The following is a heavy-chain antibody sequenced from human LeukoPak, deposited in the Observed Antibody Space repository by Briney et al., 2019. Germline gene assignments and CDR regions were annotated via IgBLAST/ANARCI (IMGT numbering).Heavy chain of an antibody. Sequence: SETLSLTCTVSGGSISSYYWSWIRQPAGKGLEWMGRIDTGGSTNYNPSLKSRVTMSVDTSKNQFSLKLSSVTAADTAVYYCARESYDSSGYVGVFDIWGQGTMVTVSS. CDR3: ARESYDSSGYVGVFDI. D-gene: IGHD3-22*01. CDR2: IDTGGST. CDR1: GGSISSYY. V-gene: IGHV4-4*07. J-gene: IGHJ3*02.